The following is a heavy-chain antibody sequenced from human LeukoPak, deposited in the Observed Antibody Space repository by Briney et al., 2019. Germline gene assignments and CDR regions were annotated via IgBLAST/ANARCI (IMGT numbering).Heavy chain of an antibody. J-gene: IGHJ3*02. CDR2: INPNSGGT. D-gene: IGHD3-22*01. CDR1: GYTFTGYY. V-gene: IGHV1-2*06. CDR3: ARDGSITMIPFDI. Sequence: ASVKVSCKASGYTFTGYYMHWVRQAPGQGLEWMGRINPNSGGTNYAQKFQGRVTMTRDTSTSTAYMELSRLRSDDTAVYYCARDGSITMIPFDIWGQGTMVTVSS.